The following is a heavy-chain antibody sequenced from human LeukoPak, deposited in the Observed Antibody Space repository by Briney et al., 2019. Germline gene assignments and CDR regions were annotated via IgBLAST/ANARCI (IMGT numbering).Heavy chain of an antibody. J-gene: IGHJ3*02. CDR2: IIPIFGTA. V-gene: IGHV1-69*05. Sequence: AASVKVSCKASGGTFSSYAISWVRQAPGQGLEWMGGIIPIFGTANYAQKFQGRVTITTDESTSTAYMELSSLRSEDTAVYYCARAIVGATGSAFDIWGQGTKVTVSS. CDR1: GGTFSSYA. CDR3: ARAIVGATGSAFDI. D-gene: IGHD1-26*01.